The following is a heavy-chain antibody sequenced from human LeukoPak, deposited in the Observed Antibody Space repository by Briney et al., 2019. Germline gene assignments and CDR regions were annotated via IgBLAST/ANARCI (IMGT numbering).Heavy chain of an antibody. D-gene: IGHD5-18*01. CDR3: ARVRIQLSGYYFDY. V-gene: IGHV4-30-4*08. Sequence: PSQTLSLTCTVSGGSISSGDYCWSWIRQPPGKGLEWIGYIYYSGSTYYNPSLKSRVTISVDTSKNQFSLKLSSVTAADTAVYYCARVRIQLSGYYFDYWGQGTLVTVSS. CDR1: GGSISSGDYC. CDR2: IYYSGST. J-gene: IGHJ4*02.